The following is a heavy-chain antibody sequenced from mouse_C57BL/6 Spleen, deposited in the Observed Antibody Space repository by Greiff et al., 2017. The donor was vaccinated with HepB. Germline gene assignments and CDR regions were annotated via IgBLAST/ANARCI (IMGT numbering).Heavy chain of an antibody. CDR1: GYAFSSYW. J-gene: IGHJ1*03. Sequence: QVQLKQSGAELVKPGASVKISCKASGYAFSSYWMNWVKQRPGKGLEWIGQIYPGDGDTNYNGKFKGKATLTADKSSSTAYMQLSSLTSEDSAVYFCARLITTVVPYWYFDVWGTGTTVTVSS. CDR2: IYPGDGDT. V-gene: IGHV1-80*01. CDR3: ARLITTVVPYWYFDV. D-gene: IGHD1-1*01.